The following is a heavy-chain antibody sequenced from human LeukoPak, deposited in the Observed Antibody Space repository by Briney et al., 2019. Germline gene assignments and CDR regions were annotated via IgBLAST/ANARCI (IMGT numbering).Heavy chain of an antibody. D-gene: IGHD1-1*01. V-gene: IGHV3-74*01. Sequence: PGGSPRLSCAASGFTFNRYWMHWVRQAPGKGLEWVSRIYSDAGSISYADFVKGRFTISKDNAKNTLYLQMNNLRAEDTAVYYCARDADWNGQSCDYWGQGTLVTVSS. CDR1: GFTFNRYW. CDR2: IYSDAGSI. CDR3: ARDADWNGQSCDY. J-gene: IGHJ4*02.